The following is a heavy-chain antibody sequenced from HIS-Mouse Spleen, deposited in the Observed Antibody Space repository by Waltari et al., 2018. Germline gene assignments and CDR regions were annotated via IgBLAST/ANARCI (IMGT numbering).Heavy chain of an antibody. CDR1: GFPFSSYA. CDR3: ARDHRNNWAIRD. CDR2: ISYDGSNK. D-gene: IGHD1-20*01. V-gene: IGHV3-30-3*01. J-gene: IGHJ4*02. Sequence: QVQLVASGGGVVQPGRSLRLSCASSGFPFSSYAIHLVRQAPCKGLERVAVISYDGSNKYYADSVKGRFTISRDNSKNTLYLQMNSLRAEDTAVYYCARDHRNNWAIRDWGQGTLVTVSS.